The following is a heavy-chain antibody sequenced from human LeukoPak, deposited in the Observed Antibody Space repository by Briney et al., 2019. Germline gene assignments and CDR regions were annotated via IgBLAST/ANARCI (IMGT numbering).Heavy chain of an antibody. V-gene: IGHV1-2*06. CDR3: ARDPRGVVVAATPYYYYYYYMDV. Sequence: ASVKASCKASGYTFTGYYMHWVRQAPGQGLEWMGRINPNSGGTNYAQKFQGRVTMTRDTSISTAYMELSRLRSDDTAVYYCARDPRGVVVAATPYYYYYYYMDVWGKGTTVTVSS. D-gene: IGHD2-15*01. CDR1: GYTFTGYY. CDR2: INPNSGGT. J-gene: IGHJ6*03.